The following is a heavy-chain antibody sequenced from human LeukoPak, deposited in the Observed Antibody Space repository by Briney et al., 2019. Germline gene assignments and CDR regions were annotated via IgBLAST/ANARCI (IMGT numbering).Heavy chain of an antibody. CDR2: TNHSRST. CDR3: ATSTGYRSTWGAFDI. Sequence: KSSETLSLTCAVDTGSFSGYYWGWIRQPPGKGLEWIGETNHSRSTNYNPSLKSRVTISGDTPKNQFYLKLSCVTSEDTAVYYCATSTGYRSTWGAFDIWGQGTTVIVSS. D-gene: IGHD5-24*01. V-gene: IGHV4-34*01. CDR1: TGSFSGYY. J-gene: IGHJ3*02.